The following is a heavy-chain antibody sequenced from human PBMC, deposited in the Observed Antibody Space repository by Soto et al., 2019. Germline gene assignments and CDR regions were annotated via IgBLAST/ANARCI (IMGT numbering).Heavy chain of an antibody. CDR1: GYTFTSYG. J-gene: IGHJ4*02. V-gene: IGHV1-18*01. CDR3: ARCYDFWPLDY. CDR2: ISAYNGNT. Sequence: ASVKVCCKASGYTFTSYGISWVRQAPGQGLEWMGWISAYNGNTNYAQMLQGRVTMTTDTSTSTAYMELRSLRSDDTAVYFCARCYDFWPLDYWGQGTLVTVSS. D-gene: IGHD3-3*01.